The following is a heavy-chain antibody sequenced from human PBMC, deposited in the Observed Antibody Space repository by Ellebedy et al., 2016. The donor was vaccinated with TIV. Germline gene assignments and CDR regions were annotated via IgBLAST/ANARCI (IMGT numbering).Heavy chain of an antibody. V-gene: IGHV3-23*01. Sequence: GGSLRLSXAASGFTFSSYAMSWVRQAPGKGLEWVSAISGSGGSTYYADSVKGRFTISRDNAKNSLYLQMNSLRAEDTAVYYCARRSSGGDAFDIWGQGTMVTVSS. D-gene: IGHD2-15*01. CDR3: ARRSSGGDAFDI. CDR2: ISGSGGST. J-gene: IGHJ3*02. CDR1: GFTFSSYA.